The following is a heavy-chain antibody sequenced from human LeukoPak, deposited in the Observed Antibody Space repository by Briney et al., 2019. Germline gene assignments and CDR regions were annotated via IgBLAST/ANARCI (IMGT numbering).Heavy chain of an antibody. CDR2: MSGSGGST. J-gene: IGHJ3*02. CDR3: AKDREYSYVYDAFDI. V-gene: IGHV3-23*01. D-gene: IGHD3-16*01. Sequence: GGSLRLSCAASGFTFSSYAMSWVRQAPGKGLEWVSDMSGSGGSTYYADYVKGRFTISRDNSKNTLYLQMNTLRAEDTAVYYCAKDREYSYVYDAFDIWGQGTLVTVSS. CDR1: GFTFSSYA.